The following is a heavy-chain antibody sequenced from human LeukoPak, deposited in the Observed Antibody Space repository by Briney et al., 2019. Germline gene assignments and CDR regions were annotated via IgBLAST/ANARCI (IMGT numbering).Heavy chain of an antibody. Sequence: PGGSLRLSCAASGFTFSSYWMSWVRQAPGKGLEWVANIKQDGSEKYYVDSVKGRFTISGDNAKNSLYLQMNSLRAEDTAVYYCARAWGVATKATNFDYWGQGTLVTVSS. CDR2: IKQDGSEK. D-gene: IGHD5-12*01. CDR1: GFTFSSYW. V-gene: IGHV3-7*01. CDR3: ARAWGVATKATNFDY. J-gene: IGHJ4*02.